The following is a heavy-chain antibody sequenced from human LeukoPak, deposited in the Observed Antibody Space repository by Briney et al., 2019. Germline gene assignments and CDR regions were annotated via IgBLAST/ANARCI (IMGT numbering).Heavy chain of an antibody. V-gene: IGHV3-64*01. CDR2: ISSNGGST. Sequence: GGSLRLSCAASGFTFSSYGMHWVRQAPGKGLEYVSAISSNGGSTYYANSVKGRFTISRDNSKNTLYLQMGSLRAEDMAVYYCARGPYGSGSYYPYYFDYWGQGTLVTVSS. D-gene: IGHD3-10*01. CDR1: GFTFSSYG. CDR3: ARGPYGSGSYYPYYFDY. J-gene: IGHJ4*02.